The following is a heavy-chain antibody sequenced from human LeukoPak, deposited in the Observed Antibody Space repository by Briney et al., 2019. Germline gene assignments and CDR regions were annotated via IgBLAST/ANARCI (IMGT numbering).Heavy chain of an antibody. CDR1: GFTFSNYA. Sequence: PGGSLRLSCAASGFTFSNYAMNWVRQAPGKGLEWVSYISSSGSTIYYADSVKGRFTISRDNAKNSLYLQMNSLRAEDTALYHCARGAYSSGWYGPYYYYMDVWGKGTTVTISS. D-gene: IGHD6-19*01. CDR2: ISSSGSTI. J-gene: IGHJ6*03. V-gene: IGHV3-48*04. CDR3: ARGAYSSGWYGPYYYYMDV.